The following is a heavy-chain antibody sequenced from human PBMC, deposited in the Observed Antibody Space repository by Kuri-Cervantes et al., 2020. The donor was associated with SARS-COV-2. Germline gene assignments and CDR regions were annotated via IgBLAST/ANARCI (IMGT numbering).Heavy chain of an antibody. CDR1: GGTFSSYA. J-gene: IGHJ4*02. Sequence: SVKVSCKASGGTFSSYAISWVRQAPGQGLEWMGGIIPILGTANYAQKFQGRVTITADESTSTAYMELSSLRSDDTAVYYCATYRGAALDYWGQGTLVTVSS. CDR3: ATYRGAALDY. D-gene: IGHD6-6*01. V-gene: IGHV1-69*13. CDR2: IIPILGTA.